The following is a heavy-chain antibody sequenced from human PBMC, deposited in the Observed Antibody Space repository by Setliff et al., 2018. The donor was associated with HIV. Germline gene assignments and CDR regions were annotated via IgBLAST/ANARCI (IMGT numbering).Heavy chain of an antibody. CDR2: IYYSGST. D-gene: IGHD3-10*01. V-gene: IGHV4-39*07. J-gene: IGHJ4*02. Sequence: SETLSLTCTVSGGSISSSSYYWGWIRQPPGKGLEWIGSIYYSGSTYYNQSLKSRVTISVDTSKNQFSLKLSSVTAADTAVYYCARDRHGSGSYYSDFWGQGTLVTVSS. CDR1: GGSISSSSYY. CDR3: ARDRHGSGSYYSDF.